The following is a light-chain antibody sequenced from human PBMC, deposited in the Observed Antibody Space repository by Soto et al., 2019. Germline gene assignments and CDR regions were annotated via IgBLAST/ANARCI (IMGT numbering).Light chain of an antibody. CDR3: VSYTSSNTGV. V-gene: IGLV2-14*01. Sequence: QSALTQPASVSGSPGQSIAISCTGTSSDVGGYNYVSWYQQHPDEVPKLMIYEVNNRPSGVSNRFSGSKSGNTASLTISGLQADDEADYYCVSYTSSNTGVFGGGTKLTVL. CDR2: EVN. J-gene: IGLJ3*02. CDR1: SSDVGGYNY.